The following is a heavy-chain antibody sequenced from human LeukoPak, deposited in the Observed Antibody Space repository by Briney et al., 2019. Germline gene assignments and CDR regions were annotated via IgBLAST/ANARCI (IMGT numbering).Heavy chain of an antibody. J-gene: IGHJ5*02. CDR1: GYSINNYW. V-gene: IGHV5-51*01. D-gene: IGHD2-15*01. CDR2: IYPADSDI. CDR3: ARQEYCSGASCYTWFDP. Sequence: GESLKISCKGSGYSINNYWIAWVRQMPGKGLEWMGIIYPADSDIRYSPSIQGQVTISADKSISTAYLQWNSLKASDTAMYYCARQEYCSGASCYTWFDPWGQGTLVSVSS.